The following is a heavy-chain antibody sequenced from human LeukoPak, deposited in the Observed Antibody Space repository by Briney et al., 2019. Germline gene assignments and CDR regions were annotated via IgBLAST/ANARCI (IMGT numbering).Heavy chain of an antibody. CDR3: ARDGYSSGWYHDY. D-gene: IGHD6-19*01. CDR2: ISYDGSNK. CDR1: GFTFSSYA. Sequence: PGGSLRLSCAASGFTFSSYAMHWVRQAPGKGLEWVAVISYDGSNKYYADSVKGRFTISRDNSKNTLYLQMNSLRAEDTAVYYCARDGYSSGWYHDYWGQGTLVTVSS. V-gene: IGHV3-30*04. J-gene: IGHJ4*02.